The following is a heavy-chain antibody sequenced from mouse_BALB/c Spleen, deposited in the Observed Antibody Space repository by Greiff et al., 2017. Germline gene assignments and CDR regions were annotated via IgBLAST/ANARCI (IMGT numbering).Heavy chain of an antibody. J-gene: IGHJ2*01. D-gene: IGHD2-4*01. CDR3: AREDGYYDVRMDY. CDR1: GFTFTDYY. Sequence: DVMLVESGGGLVQPGGSLRLSCATSGFTFTDYYMSWVRQPPGKALEWLGFIRNKANGYTTAYSASVKGRFTISRDNSQSSLYLQMNTLRAEDSATNYCAREDGYYDVRMDYWGQGTTLTVSS. V-gene: IGHV7-3*02. CDR2: IRNKANGYTT.